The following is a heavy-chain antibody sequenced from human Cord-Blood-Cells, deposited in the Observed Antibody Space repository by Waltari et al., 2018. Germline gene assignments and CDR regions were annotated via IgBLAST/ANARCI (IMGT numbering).Heavy chain of an antibody. V-gene: IGHV1-69*09. CDR2: IILSLGIA. Sequence: QVQLVQSGAEVKKPGSSVKVSCKASGGTFSSYAISWVRQAPGQGLAWMGRIILSLGIANYAQKVQGRVTITADKSTSTAYMELSSLRSEDTAVYYCARGPPVYSSSSWFDYWGQGTLVTVSS. CDR3: ARGPPVYSSSSWFDY. J-gene: IGHJ4*02. D-gene: IGHD6-6*01. CDR1: GGTFSSYA.